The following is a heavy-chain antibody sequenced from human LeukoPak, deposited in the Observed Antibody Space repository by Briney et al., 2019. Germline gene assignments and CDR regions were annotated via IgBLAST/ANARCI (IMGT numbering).Heavy chain of an antibody. D-gene: IGHD3-22*01. V-gene: IGHV4-59*01. CDR1: GGSISSYY. J-gene: IGHJ3*02. Sequence: SETLSLTCTVSGGSISSYYWSWFRQPPGKGLEWIGYIYYSGSTNYNPSLKSRVTISVDTSRNQFSLKLSSVTAADTAVYYCARYYYDSSGYRDAFDIWGQGTMVTVSS. CDR3: ARYYYDSSGYRDAFDI. CDR2: IYYSGST.